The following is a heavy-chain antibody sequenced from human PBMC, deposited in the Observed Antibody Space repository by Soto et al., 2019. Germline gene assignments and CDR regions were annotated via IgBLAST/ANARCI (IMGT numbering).Heavy chain of an antibody. Sequence: PGGSLRLSCAASGFTFSSYGMHWVRQAPGKGLEWVAVIWYDGSNKYYADSVKGRFTISRDNSKNTLYLQMNSLRAEDTAVYYCAKSYDILTGPWDAFDIWGQGTMVTVSS. V-gene: IGHV3-33*06. CDR1: GFTFSSYG. CDR3: AKSYDILTGPWDAFDI. J-gene: IGHJ3*02. CDR2: IWYDGSNK. D-gene: IGHD3-9*01.